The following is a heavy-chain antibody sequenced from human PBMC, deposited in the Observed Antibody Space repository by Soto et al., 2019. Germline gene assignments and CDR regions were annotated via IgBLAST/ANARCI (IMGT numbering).Heavy chain of an antibody. D-gene: IGHD3-22*01. CDR1: GGSISSYY. V-gene: IGHV4-59*01. CDR2: IYYSGST. Sequence: PSETLSLTCTVSGGSISSYYWSWIRQPPGKXLEWIGYIYYSGSTNYNPSLKSRVTISVDTSKNQFSLKLSSVTAADTAVYYCARATGYYYDSSGYSDAFDIWGQGTMVTVSS. J-gene: IGHJ3*02. CDR3: ARATGYYYDSSGYSDAFDI.